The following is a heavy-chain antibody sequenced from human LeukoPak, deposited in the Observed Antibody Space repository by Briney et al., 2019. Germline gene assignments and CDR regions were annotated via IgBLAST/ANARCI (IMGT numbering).Heavy chain of an antibody. CDR1: GFTFSSYG. J-gene: IGHJ4*02. CDR2: ISSSSSTI. Sequence: PGGSLRLSCAASGFTFSSYGMHWVRQAPGKGLEWVSYISSSSSTIYYADSVKGRFTISRDNAKNSLYLQMNSLRAEDTAVYYCARGPMSAVDYWGQGTLVTVSS. CDR3: ARGPMSAVDY. V-gene: IGHV3-48*04.